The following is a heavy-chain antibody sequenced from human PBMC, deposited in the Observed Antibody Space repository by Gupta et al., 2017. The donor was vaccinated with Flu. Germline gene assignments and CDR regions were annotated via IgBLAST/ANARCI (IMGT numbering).Heavy chain of an antibody. V-gene: IGHV4-34*01. CDR3: ARGGRRRHNPYCSGGSCFSDNWFDP. CDR2: INHSGST. D-gene: IGHD2-15*01. Sequence: GLEWIGEINHSGSTNYNPSLKSRVTISVDTSKNQFSLKLSSVTAADTAVYYCARGGRRRHNPYCSGGSCFSDNWFDPWGQGTLVTVSS. J-gene: IGHJ5*02.